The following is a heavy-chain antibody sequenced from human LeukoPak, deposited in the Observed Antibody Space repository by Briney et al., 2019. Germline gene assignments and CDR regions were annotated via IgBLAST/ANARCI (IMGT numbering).Heavy chain of an antibody. CDR3: AKDLLSSSDSSGYLGLFDY. CDR2: IRYDGSNK. V-gene: IGHV3-30*02. D-gene: IGHD3-22*01. Sequence: TVGSLRLSCAASGFTFSSYGMHWVRQAPGKGLEWVAFIRYDGSNKYYADSVKGRFTISRDNSKNTLYLQMNRMRAEDTAVYYCAKDLLSSSDSSGYLGLFDYWGQGTLVTVSS. J-gene: IGHJ4*02. CDR1: GFTFSSYG.